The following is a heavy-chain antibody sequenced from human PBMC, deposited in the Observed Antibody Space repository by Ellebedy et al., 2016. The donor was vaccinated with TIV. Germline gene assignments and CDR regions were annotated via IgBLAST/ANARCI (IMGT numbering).Heavy chain of an antibody. CDR3: AKEGRLMVYARNNWFDP. CDR2: ISGSGGST. V-gene: IGHV3-23*01. Sequence: GESLKISCAASGFTFSSYAMQWVRQAPGTGLEWVSAISGSGGSTYYADSVKGRFTIARDNSKNTLYLQMNSLRAEDTAVYYCAKEGRLMVYARNNWFDPWGQGTLVTVSS. J-gene: IGHJ5*02. D-gene: IGHD2-8*01. CDR1: GFTFSSYA.